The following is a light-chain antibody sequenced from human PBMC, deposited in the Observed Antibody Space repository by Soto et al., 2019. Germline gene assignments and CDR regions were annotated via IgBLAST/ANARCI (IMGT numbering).Light chain of an antibody. CDR3: QQSFLTPFT. V-gene: IGKV1-39*01. CDR2: GAS. Sequence: DIQMTQSPTSLSASAGDTVTISCRASQRIDKYLNWYQQIPGKAPKVLIFGASSLHTGVPSRFSGSGSGTDFTLTITSXQVEDFAIYFCQQSFLTPFTFGGGTKVDIK. J-gene: IGKJ4*01. CDR1: QRIDKY.